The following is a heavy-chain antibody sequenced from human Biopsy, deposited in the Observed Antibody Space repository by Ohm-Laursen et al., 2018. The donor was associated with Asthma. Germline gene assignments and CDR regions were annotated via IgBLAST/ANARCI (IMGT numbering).Heavy chain of an antibody. CDR2: ISYGVRSI. D-gene: IGHD6-19*01. CDR1: GITLRNHG. Sequence: SLRLSCAAYGITLRNHGMHWVRPTPAKRMAWVAVISYGVRSIYYADSVTARFTIYRDNSKHTLCLQMNSLTAEDTAVYYCAREGVAGTRIEDWGQGTLVTVSS. J-gene: IGHJ4*02. V-gene: IGHV3-30*19. CDR3: AREGVAGTRIED.